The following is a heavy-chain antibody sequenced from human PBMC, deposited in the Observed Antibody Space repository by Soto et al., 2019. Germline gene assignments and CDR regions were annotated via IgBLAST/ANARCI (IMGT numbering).Heavy chain of an antibody. J-gene: IGHJ1*01. Sequence: PGGSLRLSCAASGFTFSSYSMNWVRQAPGKGLEWVSSISSSSSYIYYADSVKGRFTISRDNAKNSLYLQMNSLRAEDTAVYYCAREGAYCGGDCPFQHWGQGTLVTVSS. CDR3: AREGAYCGGDCPFQH. V-gene: IGHV3-21*01. CDR2: ISSSSSYI. D-gene: IGHD2-21*02. CDR1: GFTFSSYS.